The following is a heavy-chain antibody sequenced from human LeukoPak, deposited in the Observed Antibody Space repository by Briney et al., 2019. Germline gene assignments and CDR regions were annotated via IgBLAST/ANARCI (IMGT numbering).Heavy chain of an antibody. Sequence: SETLSLTCTVSGGSISSSSYYWGWIRQPPGKGLEWIGSIYYSGSTYYNPSLKSRVTISVDTSKNQFSLKLSSVTAADTAVYYCARDVRGSPDYWGQGTLVTVSS. V-gene: IGHV4-39*07. CDR3: ARDVRGSPDY. J-gene: IGHJ4*02. D-gene: IGHD6-13*01. CDR1: GGSISSSSYY. CDR2: IYYSGST.